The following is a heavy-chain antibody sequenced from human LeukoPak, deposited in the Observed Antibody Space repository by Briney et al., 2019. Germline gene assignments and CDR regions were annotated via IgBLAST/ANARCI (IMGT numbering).Heavy chain of an antibody. D-gene: IGHD5-24*01. CDR3: ARKEEMATIPFDY. Sequence: SETLYLTCTVSGGSISSYYWSWIRQPPGKGLEWIGYISYSGSTNYNPSLKSRVTISVATSNNQFSLKLSSVTAADTAVYYCARKEEMATIPFDYWGQGTLVTFSS. CDR2: ISYSGST. J-gene: IGHJ4*02. CDR1: GGSISSYY. V-gene: IGHV4-59*12.